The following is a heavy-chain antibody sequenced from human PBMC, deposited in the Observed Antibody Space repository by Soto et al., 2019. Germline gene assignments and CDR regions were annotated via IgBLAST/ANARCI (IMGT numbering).Heavy chain of an antibody. CDR3: ARRAGAVPGRIHF. V-gene: IGHV4-59*08. CDR2: IYYTGST. CDR1: GDCISSYY. J-gene: IGHJ4*02. D-gene: IGHD6-19*01. Sequence: HVQLQESGPGLVKPSETLSLICTVSGDCISSYYWSWIRQPPGKGLEWIGFIYYTGSTNYNPSLNSRVTISVDTSKNQLSLKLSSVTAADTAVYYCARRAGAVPGRIHFWGEGTLVTVSS.